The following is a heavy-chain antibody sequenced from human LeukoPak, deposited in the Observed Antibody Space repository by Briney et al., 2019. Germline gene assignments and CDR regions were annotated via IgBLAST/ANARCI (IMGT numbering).Heavy chain of an antibody. Sequence: SETLSLTCAVYGVSFSGYYWSWVRQPPGKGLEWIGEINHSGSTNYNPSLKSRVTISVDTSKNQFSLKLNSVTATDTAVYYCARHYGPWGQGTLVTVSS. CDR2: INHSGST. D-gene: IGHD3-16*01. CDR1: GVSFSGYY. V-gene: IGHV4-34*01. J-gene: IGHJ4*02. CDR3: ARHYGP.